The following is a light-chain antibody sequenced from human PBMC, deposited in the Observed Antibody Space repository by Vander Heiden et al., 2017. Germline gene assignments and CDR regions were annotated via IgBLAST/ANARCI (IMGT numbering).Light chain of an antibody. CDR3: QQYNTSPGT. CDR1: HGINNY. CDR2: GAS. Sequence: DIQMTQSPSSLSASVGDRVTLTCRASHGINNYLAWYQQKPGKTPHLLIFGASTLQSGVPSRFSANGSGTDFTLTISSLQPEDFATYYCQQYNTSPGTFGHGTKVDLK. V-gene: IGKV1-27*01. J-gene: IGKJ3*01.